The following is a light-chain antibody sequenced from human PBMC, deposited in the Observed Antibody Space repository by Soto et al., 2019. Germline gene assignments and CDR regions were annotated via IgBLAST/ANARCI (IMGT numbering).Light chain of an antibody. CDR2: DAS. Sequence: DIQMTQSPSTLSASVGDSVTITCRASQSINNWLAWYQQKPGKAPKLLIYDASNLQTGVPSRFSGSGYGTDFTFTISSLQPEDIATYYCQQYDNVFTFGQGTRLEIK. CDR1: QSINNW. J-gene: IGKJ5*01. CDR3: QQYDNVFT. V-gene: IGKV1-33*01.